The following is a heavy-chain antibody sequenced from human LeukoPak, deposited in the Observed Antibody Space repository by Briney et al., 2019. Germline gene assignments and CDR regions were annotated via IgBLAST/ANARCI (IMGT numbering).Heavy chain of an antibody. V-gene: IGHV4-59*01. CDR2: IYYSGST. CDR3: ARDDCSSTSCFNLDY. Sequence: SETLSLTCTVSGGSISSYYWSWIRQPPGKGLEWIGYIYYSGSTNYNPSLKSRVTISVDTSKNQFSLKLSSVTAADTAVYYCARDDCSSTSCFNLDYWGQGTLVTVSS. D-gene: IGHD2-2*01. CDR1: GGSISSYY. J-gene: IGHJ4*02.